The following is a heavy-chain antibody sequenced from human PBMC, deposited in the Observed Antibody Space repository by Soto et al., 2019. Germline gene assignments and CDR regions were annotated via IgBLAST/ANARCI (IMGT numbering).Heavy chain of an antibody. Sequence: PSETLSLTCTVSGGSVSSGSYYWSWIRQPPGKGLEWIGYIYYSGSTNYNPSLKSRVTISVDTSKNQFSLKLSSVTAADTAVYYCARGRHYDFWSGSPQEYNWFDPWGQGTLVTVSS. D-gene: IGHD3-3*01. CDR1: GGSVSSGSYY. J-gene: IGHJ5*02. CDR3: ARGRHYDFWSGSPQEYNWFDP. V-gene: IGHV4-61*01. CDR2: IYYSGST.